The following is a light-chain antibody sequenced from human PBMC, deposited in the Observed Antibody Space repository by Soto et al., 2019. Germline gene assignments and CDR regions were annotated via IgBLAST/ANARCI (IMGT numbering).Light chain of an antibody. Sequence: DIVLTQSPDSLAVSLGERATINCKSSQSVLYSSNNKNYFAWYQQKPGQPPKLLIYWASTRESGVPDRFSGSGSGTDFTLTISGLQAEDVAVYYCQQSYGTPFTFGPGTKVDLK. CDR2: WAS. CDR3: QQSYGTPFT. V-gene: IGKV4-1*01. CDR1: QSVLYSSNNKNY. J-gene: IGKJ3*01.